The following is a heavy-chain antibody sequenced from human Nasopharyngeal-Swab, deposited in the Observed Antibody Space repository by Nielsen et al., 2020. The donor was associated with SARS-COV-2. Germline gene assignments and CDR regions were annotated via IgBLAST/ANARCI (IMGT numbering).Heavy chain of an antibody. J-gene: IGHJ4*02. Sequence: GVLKISCAASGFTFSNYNMHWVRRDPGKGLEWISYISKSSSTVYYADSVKGRITISRDNAKSSLYLQMNRLTNEDTAVYYCAREGSFVAPDTFDRWGQGTLVTVSS. V-gene: IGHV3-48*02. D-gene: IGHD5-12*01. CDR3: AREGSFVAPDTFDR. CDR1: GFTFSNYN. CDR2: ISKSSSTV.